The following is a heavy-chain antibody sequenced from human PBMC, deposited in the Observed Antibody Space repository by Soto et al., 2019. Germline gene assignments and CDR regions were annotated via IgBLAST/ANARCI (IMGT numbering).Heavy chain of an antibody. V-gene: IGHV2-5*02. D-gene: IGHD3-22*01. CDR2: IYWDDDK. CDR1: GFSLSTSGVG. Sequence: QITLKESGPTLVKPTQTLTLTCTFSGFSLSTSGVGVGWIRQPPGKALEWLALIYWDDDKRYSPSLKSRLTITKATSKHPVVLTMTNMDPVDTATYYCEHRRSTYYYDSTFDPWGQGTLVTVSS. J-gene: IGHJ5*02. CDR3: EHRRSTYYYDSTFDP.